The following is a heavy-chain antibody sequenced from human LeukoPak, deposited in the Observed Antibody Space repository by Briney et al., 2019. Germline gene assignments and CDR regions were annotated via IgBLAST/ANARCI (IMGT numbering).Heavy chain of an antibody. CDR2: ISAYNGNT. J-gene: IGHJ5*02. V-gene: IGHV1-18*01. CDR1: GYTFTSYG. CDR3: ARVTAWGTCSSTSCYMFWPQPAHSAFEGGSPFDP. Sequence: ASVKVSCKASGYTFTSYGISWVRQAPGQGLEWMGWISAYNGNTNYAQKLQGRVTMATDTSTSTAYMELRSLRSDDTAVYYCARVTAWGTCSSTSCYMFWPQPAHSAFEGGSPFDPWGQGTLVTVSS. D-gene: IGHD2-2*02.